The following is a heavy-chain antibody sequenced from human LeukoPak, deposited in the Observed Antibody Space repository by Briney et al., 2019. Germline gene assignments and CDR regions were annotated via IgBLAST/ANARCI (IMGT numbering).Heavy chain of an antibody. V-gene: IGHV4-34*01. CDR1: GGSFSGYY. J-gene: IGHJ5*02. D-gene: IGHD2-2*01. CDR2: INHSGST. CDR3: ARGMGYYCSSTSCYKINWFDP. Sequence: SETLSLTCAVYGGSFSGYYWSWIRQPPGKGLEWIGEINHSGSTNYNPSLKSRVTISVDTPKNQFSLKLSSVTAADTAVYYCARGMGYYCSSTSCYKINWFDPWGQGTLVTVSS.